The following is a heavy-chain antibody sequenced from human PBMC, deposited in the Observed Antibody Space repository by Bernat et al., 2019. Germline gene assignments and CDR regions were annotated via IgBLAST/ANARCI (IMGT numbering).Heavy chain of an antibody. CDR1: GGSISSGGYY. J-gene: IGHJ4*02. CDR3: AGYVVYAIRIDY. D-gene: IGHD2-8*02. CDR2: IYYSGST. V-gene: IGHV4-31*03. Sequence: QVQLQESGPGLVKPSQTLSLTCTVSGGSISSGGYYWSWIRQHPGKGLEWIGYIYYSGSTYYNPSLESRVTISVDTSKNQFSLKLSSVAAADTAVYYCAGYVVYAIRIDYWGQGTLVTVSS.